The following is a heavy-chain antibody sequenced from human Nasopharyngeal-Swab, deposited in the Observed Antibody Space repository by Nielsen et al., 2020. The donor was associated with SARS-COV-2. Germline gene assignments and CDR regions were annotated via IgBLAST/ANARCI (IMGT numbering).Heavy chain of an antibody. CDR2: HSVRTIAT. V-gene: IGHV3-48*02. D-gene: IGHD3-9*01. CDR1: GITFSASA. J-gene: IGHJ4*02. Sequence: GESLKISCVVSGITFSASAMNWVRQAPGKGLEWIAHHSVRTIATAYADSVKGRFTISRDNAKNSLDLQMNSLRDEDTAVYYCARDLELLTNYYALDYWGQGTLVTVSS. CDR3: ARDLELLTNYYALDY.